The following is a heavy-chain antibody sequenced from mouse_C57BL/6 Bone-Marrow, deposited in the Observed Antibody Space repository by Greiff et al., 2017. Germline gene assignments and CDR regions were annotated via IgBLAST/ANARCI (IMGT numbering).Heavy chain of an antibody. J-gene: IGHJ4*01. V-gene: IGHV1-82*01. CDR1: GYAFSSSW. Sequence: VQLQQSGPELVKPGASVKISCKASGYAFSSSWMNWVKQRPGKGLEWIGRIYPGDGDTNYNGKFKGKATLTADKSSSTAYMQLSSLTSEDSAVYFCARSLWSYAMDCWGQGTSVTVSS. D-gene: IGHD1-1*02. CDR2: IYPGDGDT. CDR3: ARSLWSYAMDC.